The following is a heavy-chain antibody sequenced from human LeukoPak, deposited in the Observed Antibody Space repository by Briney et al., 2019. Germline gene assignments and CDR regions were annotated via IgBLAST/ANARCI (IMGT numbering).Heavy chain of an antibody. CDR3: ARGYTAYYDFWSGYFNNPLYYFDY. Sequence: ASVKVSCKASGYTFTSYDINWVRQATGQGLEWMGWMNPNSGNTGYAQKFQGRVTITRNTSISTAYMELSSLRSEDTAVSYCARGYTAYYDFWSGYFNNPLYYFDYWGQGTLVTVSS. D-gene: IGHD3-3*01. J-gene: IGHJ4*02. CDR1: GYTFTSYD. CDR2: MNPNSGNT. V-gene: IGHV1-8*03.